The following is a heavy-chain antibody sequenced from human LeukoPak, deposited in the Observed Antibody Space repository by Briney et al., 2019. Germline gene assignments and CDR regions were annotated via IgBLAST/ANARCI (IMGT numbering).Heavy chain of an antibody. CDR2: IKTKAESYAT. Sequence: GGSLKLPCASSGFIFSGSAIHWVRQASGKGLEWVARIKTKAESYATAYVASVKGRFTISRDDSKNTAYLQMDSLKTEDTAMYYCTRLSGGNSDSYYYGLDVWGQGTTVTVSS. D-gene: IGHD4-23*01. J-gene: IGHJ6*02. V-gene: IGHV3-73*01. CDR3: TRLSGGNSDSYYYGLDV. CDR1: GFIFSGSA.